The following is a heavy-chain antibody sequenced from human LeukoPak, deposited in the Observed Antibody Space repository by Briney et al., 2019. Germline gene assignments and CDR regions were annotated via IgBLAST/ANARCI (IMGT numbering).Heavy chain of an antibody. CDR3: ARRPGTFVDY. Sequence: SETLSLTCTVSGGSISSSSYYRGWIRQPPGKGLEWIGSIYYSGSTYYNPSLKSRVTISVDTSKNQFSLKLSSVTAADTAVYYCARRPGTFVDYWGQGTLVTVSS. V-gene: IGHV4-39*01. J-gene: IGHJ4*02. CDR1: GGSISSSSYY. D-gene: IGHD2-21*01. CDR2: IYYSGST.